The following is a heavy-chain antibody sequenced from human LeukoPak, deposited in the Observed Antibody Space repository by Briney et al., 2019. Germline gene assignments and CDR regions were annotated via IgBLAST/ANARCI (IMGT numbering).Heavy chain of an antibody. J-gene: IGHJ3*02. Sequence: PSETLSLTCTVSGGSISSGGYYWSWIRQHPGKGLEWIGYIYYSGSTYYNPSLKSRVTISVDTSKNQFSLKLSSVTAADTAVYYCARSRRAPESGYCSGGSCLFDIWGQGTMVTVSS. CDR2: IYYSGST. D-gene: IGHD2-15*01. CDR3: ARSRRAPESGYCSGGSCLFDI. CDR1: GGSISSGGYY. V-gene: IGHV4-31*03.